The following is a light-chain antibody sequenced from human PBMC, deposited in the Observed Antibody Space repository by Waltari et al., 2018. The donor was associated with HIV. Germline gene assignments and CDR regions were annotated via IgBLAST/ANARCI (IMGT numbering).Light chain of an antibody. CDR3: QSHDTSLSGYVI. CDR2: DNH. Sequence: QSVLTQPPSVSGATGQRVTISCTGSSSNLGTGYDVHWYQQLPGTAPKLLIYDNHNPPSGVPDRFSGSKSGTSASLAITGLQAEDEAYYYCQSHDTSLSGYVIFGGGTKLTVL. V-gene: IGLV1-40*01. CDR1: SSNLGTGYD. J-gene: IGLJ2*01.